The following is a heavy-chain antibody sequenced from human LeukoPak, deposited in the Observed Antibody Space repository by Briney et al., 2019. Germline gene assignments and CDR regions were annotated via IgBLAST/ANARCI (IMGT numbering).Heavy chain of an antibody. CDR1: GGSSSGYY. CDR2: INHSGST. D-gene: IGHD4-23*01. CDR3: ARESAYGGNSVRADY. V-gene: IGHV4-34*01. Sequence: SETLSLTCAVYGGSSSGYYWSWIRQPPGKGLEWIGEINHSGSTNYNPSLKSRVTISVDTSKNQFSLKLSSVTAADTAVYYCARESAYGGNSVRADYWGQGTLVTVSS. J-gene: IGHJ4*02.